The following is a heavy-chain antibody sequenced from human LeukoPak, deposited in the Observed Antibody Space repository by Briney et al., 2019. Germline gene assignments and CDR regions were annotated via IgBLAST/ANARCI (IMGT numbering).Heavy chain of an antibody. V-gene: IGHV3-13*01. D-gene: IGHD3-3*01. CDR1: GFTLSNYA. CDR3: ATYDSWSGYNIAY. CDR2: LGTAGDT. J-gene: IGHJ4*02. Sequence: GGSLRLSCAASGFTLSNYAMHWVRQPAGEGLEWVSALGTAGDTFYPGSVKGRFTISRDNAENSLYLQMNSLKVEDSAIYYCATYDSWSGYNIAYWGQGTLVTVSS.